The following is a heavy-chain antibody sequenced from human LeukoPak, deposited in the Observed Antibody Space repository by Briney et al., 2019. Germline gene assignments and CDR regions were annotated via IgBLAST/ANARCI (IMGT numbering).Heavy chain of an antibody. D-gene: IGHD1-26*01. CDR1: GCTISSGSYS. CDR3: ARGSVIGATSSYHFDP. V-gene: IGHV4-30-2*01. CDR2: LYHSGST. Sequence: SEAVSLTCAVSGCTISSGSYSWNWIRQPPGKGLEWIGFLYHSGSTYYNPSLKSRVTISVDRSKNQFSLSLSSVTAADTAVYHCARGSVIGATSSYHFDPWGQGTLVTVSS. J-gene: IGHJ5*02.